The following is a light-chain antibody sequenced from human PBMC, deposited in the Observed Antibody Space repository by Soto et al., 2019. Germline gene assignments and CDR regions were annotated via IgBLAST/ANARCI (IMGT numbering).Light chain of an antibody. CDR2: GNS. CDR3: HSFASSLSVV. CDR1: SSNIGAGYD. V-gene: IGLV1-40*01. Sequence: QSVLTQPPSVSGAPGQRVTISCTGSSSNIGAGYDVHWYQQLPGTAPKLLIYGNSNRPSGVPDRFFGSKSGTSASLAISGFQAEDEAEYYFHSFASSLSVVFGGGPKLTVL. J-gene: IGLJ2*01.